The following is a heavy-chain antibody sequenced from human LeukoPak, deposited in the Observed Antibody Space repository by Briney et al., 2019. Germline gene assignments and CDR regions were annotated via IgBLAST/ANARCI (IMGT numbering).Heavy chain of an antibody. CDR1: VFTFEDYG. J-gene: IGHJ4*02. Sequence: GGSLGLFCGASVFTFEDYGMRWVPGARGKGLVEGSGINWHGDSTGCADAVKRRFTISRDKAKNSLYLQMNSLRAEDTALYYCARAFALSTQSGPFDYWGQGTLVTVSS. CDR2: INWHGDST. V-gene: IGHV3-20*04. D-gene: IGHD2/OR15-2a*01. CDR3: ARAFALSTQSGPFDY.